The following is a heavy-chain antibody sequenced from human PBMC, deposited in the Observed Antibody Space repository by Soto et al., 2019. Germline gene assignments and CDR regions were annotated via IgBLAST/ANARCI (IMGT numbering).Heavy chain of an antibody. J-gene: IGHJ4*02. Sequence: PGGSLRLSCAASGFTFSSYAMSWVRQAPGKGLEWVSAISGSGGSTYYADSVKGRFTISRDNSKNTLYLQMNSQRAEDTAVYYCAKDLWVVGNFDYWGQGTLVTVSS. D-gene: IGHD2-2*01. CDR1: GFTFSSYA. V-gene: IGHV3-23*01. CDR3: AKDLWVVGNFDY. CDR2: ISGSGGST.